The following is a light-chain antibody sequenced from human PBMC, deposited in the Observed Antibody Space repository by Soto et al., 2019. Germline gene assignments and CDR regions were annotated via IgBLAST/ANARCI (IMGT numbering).Light chain of an antibody. CDR2: GAS. J-gene: IGKJ5*01. V-gene: IGKV3-11*01. CDR1: QSVSSY. CDR3: QQRINWIT. Sequence: EIVLTQSPATLAVSPGERVTVSCRASQSVSSYLAWYQQRPGQAPRLLIYGASTRATGIPARFSGSGSGTDFTLTSSSLEPEDSAVYFCQQRINWITFGQGTRLEIK.